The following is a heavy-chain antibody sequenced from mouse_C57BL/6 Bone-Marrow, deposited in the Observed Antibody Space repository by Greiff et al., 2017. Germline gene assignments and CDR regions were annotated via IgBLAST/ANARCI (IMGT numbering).Heavy chain of an antibody. V-gene: IGHV1-69*01. CDR1: GYTFTSYW. CDR2: IDPSDSYT. D-gene: IGHD2-1*01. CDR3: ARTLYGNYDEDY. Sequence: QVQLQQPGAELVMPGASVKLSCKASGYTFTSYWMHWVKQRPGQGLEWIGEIDPSDSYTNYNQKFKGKSTLTVDKSSSTAYMQLSSLTSADSAVYYCARTLYGNYDEDYWGQGTSVTVSS. J-gene: IGHJ4*01.